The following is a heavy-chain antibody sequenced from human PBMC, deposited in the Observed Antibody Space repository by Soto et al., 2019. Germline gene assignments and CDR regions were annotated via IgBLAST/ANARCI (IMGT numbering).Heavy chain of an antibody. V-gene: IGHV4-59*01. Sequence: QVQLPESGPGLVETSEHLSLTCTVSGGSLTTYFWTWIRQSPGKGLEWIVYIRYSGKTDYNPSLKSRVTISLDTPKNQFSLKLTSVTAADTAMYYCARFQYTVVTPFDLWGQGTMVIVSS. CDR3: ARFQYTVVTPFDL. CDR2: IRYSGKT. D-gene: IGHD2-21*02. J-gene: IGHJ3*01. CDR1: GGSLTTYF.